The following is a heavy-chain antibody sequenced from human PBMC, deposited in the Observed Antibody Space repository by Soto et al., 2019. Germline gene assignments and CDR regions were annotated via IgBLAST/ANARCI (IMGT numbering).Heavy chain of an antibody. CDR2: IKGDGSEK. D-gene: IGHD2-2*01. CDR1: GVTFGRYW. Sequence: GGSPRLSCAASGVTFGRYWMSWVRQAPGKGLEWVANIKGDGSEKYYVDSVKGRFTISRDNAKNSLYLQMNSLRAEDTAVYYCAIFNKYASNGDAFYIRGQG. V-gene: IGHV3-7*01. J-gene: IGHJ3*02. CDR3: AIFNKYASNGDAFYI.